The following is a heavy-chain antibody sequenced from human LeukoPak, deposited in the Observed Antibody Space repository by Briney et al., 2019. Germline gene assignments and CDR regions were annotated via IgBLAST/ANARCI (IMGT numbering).Heavy chain of an antibody. D-gene: IGHD3-3*01. Sequence: SDTLSLTCTVSGYSFSSGYYWGWIRQPPGKGLEWVGSFYHSGTTYYNPSLKSRVTISVDTSKNQFSLKLNSVTAADTAVYYCARDSDFSFDPWGQGTLVTVSS. V-gene: IGHV4-38-2*02. CDR2: FYHSGTT. J-gene: IGHJ5*02. CDR3: ARDSDFSFDP. CDR1: GYSFSSGYY.